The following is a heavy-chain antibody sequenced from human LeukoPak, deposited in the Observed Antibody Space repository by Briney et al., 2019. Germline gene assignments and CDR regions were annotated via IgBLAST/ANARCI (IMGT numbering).Heavy chain of an antibody. CDR3: ARSFCTSVSCPKGHYYYVMDV. Sequence: GGSLRLSCAASGFTFSSYSMYWVRQAPAKGLEWVSSISSSSSYIYYADSVKGRFTVSRDNAKNSLFLQMDSLRAEDTAVYYCARSFCTSVSCPKGHYYYVMDVWGQGTTVTVSS. CDR2: ISSSSSYI. V-gene: IGHV3-21*01. CDR1: GFTFSSYS. D-gene: IGHD2-8*02. J-gene: IGHJ6*02.